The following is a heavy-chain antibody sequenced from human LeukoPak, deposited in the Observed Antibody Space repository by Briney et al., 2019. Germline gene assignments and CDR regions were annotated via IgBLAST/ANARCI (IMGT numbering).Heavy chain of an antibody. Sequence: PSETLSLTCTVSGGSISSYYWSWIRQPPGKGLEWIGRVYYSGSTLYNPSLKSRVTISVDTSKNQFSLMLGSVTAADTAVYYCALWGGGGFDIWGQGTMVTVSS. CDR1: GGSISSYY. CDR3: ALWGGGGFDI. V-gene: IGHV4-59*05. J-gene: IGHJ3*02. CDR2: VYYSGST. D-gene: IGHD2-21*01.